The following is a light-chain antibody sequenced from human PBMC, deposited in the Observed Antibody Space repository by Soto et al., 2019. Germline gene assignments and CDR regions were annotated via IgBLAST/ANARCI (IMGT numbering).Light chain of an antibody. CDR3: SSYTGTSPPLV. V-gene: IGLV2-14*02. J-gene: IGLJ3*02. CDR1: SSDVGSYNL. Sequence: QSALTQPASVSGSPGQSITISCTGTSSDVGSYNLVSWYQQHPGKAPKLMISEVSNRPSGVSNRFSGSKSGNTASLTISGLQAGDEADYYCSSYTGTSPPLVFGGGTKLTVL. CDR2: EVS.